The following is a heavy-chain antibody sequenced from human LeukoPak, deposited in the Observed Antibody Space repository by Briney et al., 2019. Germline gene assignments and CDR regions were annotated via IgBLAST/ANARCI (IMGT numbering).Heavy chain of an antibody. V-gene: IGHV4-39*02. D-gene: IGHD3-10*01. Sequence: SETLSLTCTVSGGSISSSTYYWGWIRQPPGKGLEWIGTIYYNGNTYYNPSLESRVTISVDTSKNQFSLKLSSVTAADTAVYYCARERYYGFSMDVWGKGTTVTVSS. CDR3: ARERYYGFSMDV. CDR2: IYYNGNT. J-gene: IGHJ6*03. CDR1: GGSISSSTYY.